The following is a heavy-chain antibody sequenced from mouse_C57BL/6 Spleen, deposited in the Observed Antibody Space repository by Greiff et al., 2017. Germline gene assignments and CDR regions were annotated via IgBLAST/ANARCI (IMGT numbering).Heavy chain of an antibody. CDR2: IHPNSGST. Sequence: QVQLQQPGAELVKPGASVKLSCKASGYTFTSYWMHWVKQRPGQGLEWIGMIHPNSGSTNYNEKFKSKATLTVDKSSSTAYMQLSSLTSEDSAVYYCARCDYDNYYAMDYWGQGTSVTVSS. J-gene: IGHJ4*01. CDR3: ARCDYDNYYAMDY. CDR1: GYTFTSYW. D-gene: IGHD2-4*01. V-gene: IGHV1-64*01.